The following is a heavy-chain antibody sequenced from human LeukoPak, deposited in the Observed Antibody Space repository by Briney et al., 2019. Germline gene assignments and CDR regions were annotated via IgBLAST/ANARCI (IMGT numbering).Heavy chain of an antibody. D-gene: IGHD3-9*01. J-gene: IGHJ4*02. V-gene: IGHV3-23*01. CDR1: GFTFSGYA. CDR3: ANGPYYDILTGYSPSGYFDY. Sequence: GGSLRLSCAASGFTFSGYAMSWVRQAPGKGLEWVSAISGSGDSTYYADSVKGRFTISRDNSKNTLYLQMNSLRAEDTAVYYCANGPYYDILTGYSPSGYFDYWGQGTLVTVSS. CDR2: ISGSGDST.